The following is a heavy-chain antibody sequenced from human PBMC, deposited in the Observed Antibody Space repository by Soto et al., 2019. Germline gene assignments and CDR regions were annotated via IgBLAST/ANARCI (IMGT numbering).Heavy chain of an antibody. CDR1: GYTFTSYG. J-gene: IGHJ4*02. Sequence: ASVKVSCKASGYTFTSYGISWVRQAPGQGLEWLGWISTYNGNTNSAPRLQGRLTLTTDTSTNTAYMELRSLTSDDTAVYYCAKAEGRTYYYDSSGYPLDYWGQGTLVTVSS. CDR3: AKAEGRTYYYDSSGYPLDY. D-gene: IGHD3-22*01. V-gene: IGHV1-18*04. CDR2: ISTYNGNT.